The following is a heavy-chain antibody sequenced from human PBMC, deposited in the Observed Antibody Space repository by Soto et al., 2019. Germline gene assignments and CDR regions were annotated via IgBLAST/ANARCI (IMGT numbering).Heavy chain of an antibody. Sequence: ASVKVSCKASGFSFTGYYIHWLRQAPGQGLEWMGWINAHSGGTEYAQKFQGRVTLTRDTSIATAYLTLTSLTSDDTALYYCARDLTRQLAYWLDPWGQGTQVTVSS. D-gene: IGHD6-6*01. V-gene: IGHV1-2*02. CDR2: INAHSGGT. CDR1: GFSFTGYY. J-gene: IGHJ5*02. CDR3: ARDLTRQLAYWLDP.